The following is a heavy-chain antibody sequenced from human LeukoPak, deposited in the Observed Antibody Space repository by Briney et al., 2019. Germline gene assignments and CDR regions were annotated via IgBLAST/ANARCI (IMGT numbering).Heavy chain of an antibody. CDR2: FDPEDGET. CDR3: ARENYCTNGVCDDY. J-gene: IGHJ4*02. V-gene: IGHV1-24*01. Sequence: ASVKVSCKVSGYTLTELSMHWVRQAPGKGLEWMGGFDPEDGETIYAQKFQGRVTMTEDTSTDTAYMELSSLGSEDTAVYYCARENYCTNGVCDDYWGQGTLVTVSS. D-gene: IGHD2-8*01. CDR1: GYTLTELS.